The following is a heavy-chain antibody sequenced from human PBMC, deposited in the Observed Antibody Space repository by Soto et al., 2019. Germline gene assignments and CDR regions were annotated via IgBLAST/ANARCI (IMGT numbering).Heavy chain of an antibody. CDR1: GYDFTGYY. Sequence: QVLLVQSGAEVKTPGASVKVSCKASGYDFTGYYLHWVRQAPGQGLEWMGWINPNSGGTKYAQKLQDRVTMPRATNISTTYMQLTRLRSADTADHYCPRHASPTFTSSYHNDSWGQGTLVTVSS. V-gene: IGHV1-2*02. CDR2: INPNSGGT. CDR3: PRHASPTFTSSYHNDS. D-gene: IGHD1-26*01. J-gene: IGHJ5*01.